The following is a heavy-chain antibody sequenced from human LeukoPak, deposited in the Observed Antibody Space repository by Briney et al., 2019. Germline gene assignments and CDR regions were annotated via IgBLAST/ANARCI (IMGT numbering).Heavy chain of an antibody. J-gene: IGHJ5*02. CDR2: IIPIFGTA. Sequence: ASVKVSCKASGGTFGSYAISWVRQAPGQGLEWMGGIIPIFGTANYAQKFQGRVTITADESTSTAYMELSSLRSEDTAVYYCACSPYYYGSGSYNWFDPWGQGTLVTVSS. CDR1: GGTFGSYA. CDR3: ACSPYYYGSGSYNWFDP. D-gene: IGHD3-10*01. V-gene: IGHV1-69*01.